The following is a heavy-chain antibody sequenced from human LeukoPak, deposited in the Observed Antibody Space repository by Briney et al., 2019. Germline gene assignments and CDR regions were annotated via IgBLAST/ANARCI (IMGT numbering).Heavy chain of an antibody. CDR1: GFTFSSYG. D-gene: IGHD3/OR15-3a*01. CDR3: VRTLWTAYYSSFDY. J-gene: IGHJ4*02. Sequence: PGRSLRLSCAASGFTFSSYGMHWVRQAPGKGLEWVAVIWYDGSDKYYADSVKGRFTISRDNSKNTLYLQMNSLGAEDTAVYYCVRTLWTAYYSSFDYWGQGTLVTVSS. CDR2: IWYDGSDK. V-gene: IGHV3-33*01.